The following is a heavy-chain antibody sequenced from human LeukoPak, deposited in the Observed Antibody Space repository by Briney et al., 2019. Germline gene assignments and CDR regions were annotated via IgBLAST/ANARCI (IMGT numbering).Heavy chain of an antibody. Sequence: PGGSLRLSCAAFGFTFSSYSMNWVRQAPGKGLEWVSYISSSSSTIYYADSVKGRFTISRDNAKNSLYLQMNSLRAEDTAVYYCARDRIQGDTFDIWGQGTMVTVSS. CDR2: ISSSSSTI. V-gene: IGHV3-48*01. D-gene: IGHD5-18*01. J-gene: IGHJ3*02. CDR3: ARDRIQGDTFDI. CDR1: GFTFSSYS.